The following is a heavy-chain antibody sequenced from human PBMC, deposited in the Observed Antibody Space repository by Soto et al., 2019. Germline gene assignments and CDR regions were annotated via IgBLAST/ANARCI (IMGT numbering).Heavy chain of an antibody. J-gene: IGHJ3*02. CDR1: GGTLSDHG. CDR2: TIPVFNTA. V-gene: IGHV1-69*06. CDR3: ARGVYGSGNYYTGPSAFDI. Sequence: QVQLEQSGAEVNKPGSSVKISCKASGGTLSDHGVSWLRQAPGQGLEWVGGTIPVFNTANYAPKFQGRVTIAADKSTNIAYMELGSLRSDDTAFYYCARGVYGSGNYYTGPSAFDIWGQGTLVIVAS. D-gene: IGHD3-10*01.